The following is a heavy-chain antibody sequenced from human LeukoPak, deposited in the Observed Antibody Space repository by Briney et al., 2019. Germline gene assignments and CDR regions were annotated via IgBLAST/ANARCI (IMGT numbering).Heavy chain of an antibody. D-gene: IGHD3-22*01. CDR3: ARSWDSSGFFVY. V-gene: IGHV1-18*01. CDR2: ISAYNGNT. CDR1: GYTFTSYG. J-gene: IGHJ4*02. Sequence: ASVKVSCKASGYTFTSYGISWVRQAPGQGLEWMGWISAYNGNTNYARKLQGRVTMTTDPSTSTAYMELRSLRYDDTAVYYCARSWDSSGFFVYGGQGTLVTVSS.